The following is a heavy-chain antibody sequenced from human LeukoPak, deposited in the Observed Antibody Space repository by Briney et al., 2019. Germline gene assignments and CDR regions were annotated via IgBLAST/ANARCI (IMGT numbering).Heavy chain of an antibody. Sequence: PSETLSLTCTVSGGSISSGGYYWSWIRQHPGKGLEWIGYIYYSGSTYYNPSLKSRVTISVDTSKNQFSQKLSSVTAADTAVYYCARDLKADYGSGSPGYGMDVWGQGTTVTVSS. J-gene: IGHJ6*02. CDR1: GGSISSGGYY. CDR2: IYYSGST. V-gene: IGHV4-31*03. D-gene: IGHD3-10*01. CDR3: ARDLKADYGSGSPGYGMDV.